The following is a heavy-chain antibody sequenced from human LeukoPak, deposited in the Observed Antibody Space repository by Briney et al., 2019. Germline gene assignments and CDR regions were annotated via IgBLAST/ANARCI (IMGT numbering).Heavy chain of an antibody. D-gene: IGHD2-2*01. V-gene: IGHV4-59*01. CDR1: GGSISSYY. CDR3: ARDGGHQLLNGNWFDP. J-gene: IGHJ5*02. Sequence: SETLSLTCTVSGGSISSYYWSWIRQPPGKGLEWIGYIYYSGSTNYNPSLKSRVTISVDTSKNQFSLKLSSVTAADTAVYYCARDGGHQLLNGNWFDPWGQGTLVTVSS. CDR2: IYYSGST.